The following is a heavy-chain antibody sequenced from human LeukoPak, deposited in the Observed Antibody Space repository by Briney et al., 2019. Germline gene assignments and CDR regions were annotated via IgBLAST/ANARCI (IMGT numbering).Heavy chain of an antibody. CDR2: IYTSGST. CDR3: ARVEQQLVDY. D-gene: IGHD6-13*01. V-gene: IGHV4-61*02. Sequence: SETLSLTCTVSGGSISSGSYYWSWIRQPAGKGLEWIGRIYTSGSTNYNPSLKSRVTISVDTSKNQFSLKLSSVTAADTAVYYCARVEQQLVDYWGQGTLVTVSS. CDR1: GGSISSGSYY. J-gene: IGHJ4*02.